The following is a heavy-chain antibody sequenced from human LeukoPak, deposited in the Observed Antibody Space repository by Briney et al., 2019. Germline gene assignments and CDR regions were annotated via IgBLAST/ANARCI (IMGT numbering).Heavy chain of an antibody. CDR1: GFTFSTYA. CDR3: ARHKGGSYSGAFDV. D-gene: IGHD3-10*01. J-gene: IGHJ3*01. CDR2: ISDSGGTT. Sequence: GGSLRLSCAVSGFTFSTYAMTWVRQAPVKGLEWVSVISDSGGTTYYADSVKGRFTMSRDNSKDTLYLQMNSLRVEDTAVYYCARHKGGSYSGAFDVWGQGTMVTVSS. V-gene: IGHV3-23*01.